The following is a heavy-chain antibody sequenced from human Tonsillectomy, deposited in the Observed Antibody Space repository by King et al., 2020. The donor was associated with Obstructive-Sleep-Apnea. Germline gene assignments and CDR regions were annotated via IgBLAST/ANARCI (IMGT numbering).Heavy chain of an antibody. D-gene: IGHD3-10*01. CDR1: GYNFPIYW. Sequence: QLVQSGAEMKQPGESLRISCKGSGYNFPIYWIGWVRQMPGKGLEWMGIIYPGDSDIRYSPSFQGQVTISADKSISTAYLQWSSLKASDNAIYYCSRRRSSTSHSDSWGQGTPVTVSS. CDR3: SRRRSSTSHSDS. J-gene: IGHJ4*02. V-gene: IGHV5-51*01. CDR2: IYPGDSDI.